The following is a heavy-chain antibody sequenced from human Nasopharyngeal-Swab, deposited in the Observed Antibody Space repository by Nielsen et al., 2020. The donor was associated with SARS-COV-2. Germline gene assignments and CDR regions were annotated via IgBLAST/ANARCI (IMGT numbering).Heavy chain of an antibody. CDR2: ISSSSSYI. CDR3: ARDGLDYDFWSAYFMDV. CDR1: GFTFNKYN. Sequence: GGSLRLSCAASGFTFNKYNFNWVRQAPGKGLEWVSSISSSSSYIYYADSVKGRFTISRDNAKNSFSLQMNSLRAEDTAVYYYARDGLDYDFWSAYFMDVWGQGTTVTVSS. V-gene: IGHV3-21*01. J-gene: IGHJ6*02. D-gene: IGHD3-3*01.